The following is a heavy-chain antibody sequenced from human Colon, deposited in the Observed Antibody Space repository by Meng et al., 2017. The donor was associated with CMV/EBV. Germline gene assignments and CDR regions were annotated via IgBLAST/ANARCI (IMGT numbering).Heavy chain of an antibody. CDR3: ATFGGDFDY. V-gene: IGHV1-2*02. CDR2: INPVTGDT. Sequence: QVQLVQSGAEAKEPGASVKVSCKTSGYTFNGYFMHWVRQAPGQGLEWMGWINPVTGDTSYAQKFQVRVTMTRDTSISTAYMELSSLRSDDTAVYYCATFGGDFDYWGQGTLVTVSS. CDR1: GYTFNGYF. D-gene: IGHD3-3*01. J-gene: IGHJ4*02.